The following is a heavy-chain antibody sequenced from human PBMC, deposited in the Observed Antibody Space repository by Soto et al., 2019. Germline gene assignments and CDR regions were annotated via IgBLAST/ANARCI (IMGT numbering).Heavy chain of an antibody. CDR3: ARDVDSSSWYYYGMDV. Sequence: PGGSLRLSCAASGFTFSSYSMNWVRQAPGKGLEWVSSISSSSYIYYADSVKGRFTISRDNAKNSLYLQMNSLRAEDTAVYYCARDVDSSSWYYYGMDVWGQGTTVTVSS. D-gene: IGHD6-13*01. V-gene: IGHV3-21*01. CDR2: ISSSSYI. J-gene: IGHJ6*02. CDR1: GFTFSSYS.